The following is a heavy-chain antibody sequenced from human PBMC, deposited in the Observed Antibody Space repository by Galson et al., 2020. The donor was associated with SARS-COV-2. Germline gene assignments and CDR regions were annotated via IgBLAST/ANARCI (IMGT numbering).Heavy chain of an antibody. D-gene: IGHD1-1*01. V-gene: IGHV2-5*02. J-gene: IGHJ4*02. CDR3: ARRGSNDWTNNFDY. Sequence: SGPTLVKPTQTLTLTCTFSGFSLSTSGEGVGWIRQPPGKALEWLALIYWDDEKRSSPSLKNRLTITKDTSKNQVVLTMTNMNPVDTGTYFCARRGSNDWTNNFDYWGQGTLVTVSS. CDR1: GFSLSTSGEG. CDR2: IYWDDEK.